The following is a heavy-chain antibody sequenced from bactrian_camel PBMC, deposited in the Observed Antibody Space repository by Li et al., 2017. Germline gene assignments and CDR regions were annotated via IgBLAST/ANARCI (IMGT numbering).Heavy chain of an antibody. CDR3: NPVPDSLLPACRRNY. D-gene: IGHD1*01. CDR1: GNTYSSCS. Sequence: HVQLVESGGGSVQTGGSLTLSCAASGNTYSSCSMSWYRQAPGKERELVSSITRFGTTYYANSVKGRFTISRTRDKNTVYLQMNSLKPEDTAMFYCNPVPDSLLPACRRNYWGQGTQVTVS. V-gene: IGHV3S53*01. CDR2: ITRFGTT. J-gene: IGHJ4*01.